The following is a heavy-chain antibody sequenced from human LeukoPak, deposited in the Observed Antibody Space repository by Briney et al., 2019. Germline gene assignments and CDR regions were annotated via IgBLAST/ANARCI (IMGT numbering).Heavy chain of an antibody. CDR1: GFIFSNYW. V-gene: IGHV3-7*01. CDR3: ARGRVVVVPSVRWDY. D-gene: IGHD2-2*01. J-gene: IGHJ4*02. CDR2: IKRDGTEK. Sequence: GGSLRLSCAASGFIFSNYWMSWVRQAPGKGLEWVANIKRDGTEKYYVDSVKGRFTISRDNAKNSLYLQMDSLRAEDTAVYYCARGRVVVVPSVRWDYWGQGALVTVSS.